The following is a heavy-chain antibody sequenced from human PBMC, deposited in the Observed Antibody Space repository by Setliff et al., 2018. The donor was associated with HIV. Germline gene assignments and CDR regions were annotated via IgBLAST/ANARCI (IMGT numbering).Heavy chain of an antibody. CDR2: ISYDGKTT. D-gene: IGHD1-1*01. CDR1: GFTFRTFA. J-gene: IGHJ4*02. CDR3: ASARIPTGGTSTSFDY. V-gene: IGHV3-30*04. Sequence: PGGSLRLSCVASGFTFRTFAMYWVRQAPAKGLEWVSAISYDGKTTHYADSVMGRFTVSRDNSKNTLYLQLNGLRPDDTGVYYCASARIPTGGTSTSFDYWGQGTQVTVSS.